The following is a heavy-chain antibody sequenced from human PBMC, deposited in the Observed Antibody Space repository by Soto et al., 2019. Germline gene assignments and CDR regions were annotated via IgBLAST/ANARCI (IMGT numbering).Heavy chain of an antibody. CDR3: ARPAGYVFYDFWSGYYPPTGGFDP. Sequence: EASVKVSCKASGYTFTSYGISWVRQAPGQGLEWMGWISAYNGNTNYAQKLQGRVTMTTDTSTSTAYMELRSLRSDDTAVYYCARPAGYVFYDFWSGYYPPTGGFDPWGQGTLVTVSS. V-gene: IGHV1-18*01. CDR1: GYTFTSYG. J-gene: IGHJ5*02. CDR2: ISAYNGNT. D-gene: IGHD3-3*01.